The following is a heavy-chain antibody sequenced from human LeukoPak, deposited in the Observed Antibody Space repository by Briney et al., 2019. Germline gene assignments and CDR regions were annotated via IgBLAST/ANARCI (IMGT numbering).Heavy chain of an antibody. J-gene: IGHJ6*04. CDR2: IYYSGST. D-gene: IGHD3-9*01. CDR3: ARDALTGMAGDPSYYYYGMDV. V-gene: IGHV4-31*03. CDR1: GGSISSGGYY. Sequence: MPSQTLSLTCTVSGGSISSGGYYWSWIRQHPGKGLEWIGYIYYSGSTYYNPSLKSRVTISVDTSKNQFSLKLNSVTAADTAVYYCARDALTGMAGDPSYYYYGMDVWGKGTTVTVSS.